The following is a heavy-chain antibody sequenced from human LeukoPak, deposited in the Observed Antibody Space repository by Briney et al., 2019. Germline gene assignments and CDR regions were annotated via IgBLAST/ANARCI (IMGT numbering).Heavy chain of an antibody. D-gene: IGHD2-15*01. CDR3: ARPSLRYCGGGSCNGNTWFAP. CDR1: GFTFSSYE. Sequence: GGSLRLSCAASGFTFSSYEMNWVRQAPGKGLEWVSYISSSGSTIYYADSVKGRFTISRDNAKNSLYLQMNSLRAEDTAVYYWARPSLRYCGGGSCNGNTWFAPGGQETRVTVSS. V-gene: IGHV3-48*03. J-gene: IGHJ5*02. CDR2: ISSSGSTI.